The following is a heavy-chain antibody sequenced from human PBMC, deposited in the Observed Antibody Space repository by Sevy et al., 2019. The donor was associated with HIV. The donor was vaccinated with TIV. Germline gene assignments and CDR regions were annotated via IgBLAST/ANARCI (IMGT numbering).Heavy chain of an antibody. CDR3: AKNRPLYYYDSSGEDY. V-gene: IGHV3-23*01. CDR2: ISCSGGST. Sequence: GGSLRLSCAASGFTFSSYAMSWVRQAPGKGLEWVSAISCSGGSTYYADSVKGRFTISRDNSKNTLYLQMNSLRAEDTAVYYCAKNRPLYYYDSSGEDYWGQGTLVTVSS. J-gene: IGHJ4*02. D-gene: IGHD3-22*01. CDR1: GFTFSSYA.